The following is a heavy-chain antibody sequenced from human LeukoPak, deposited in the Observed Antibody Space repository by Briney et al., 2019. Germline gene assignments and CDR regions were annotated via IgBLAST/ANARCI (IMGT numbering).Heavy chain of an antibody. CDR3: AGGYRYYFDY. J-gene: IGHJ4*02. V-gene: IGHV3-23*01. CDR2: ISGSGGST. CDR1: GFTFSTYA. Sequence: GGSLRLSCAVSGFTFSTYAMNWVRQAPGKGLEWVSVISGSGGSTYYADSVKGRFTISRDNSKNTLYLQMNSLRAEDTAVYYCAGGYRYYFDYWGQGTLVTVSS. D-gene: IGHD5-18*01.